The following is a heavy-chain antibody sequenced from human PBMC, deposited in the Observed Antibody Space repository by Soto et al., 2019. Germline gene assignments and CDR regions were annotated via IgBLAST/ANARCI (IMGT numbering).Heavy chain of an antibody. CDR1: GFTFSSYG. CDR3: ARGIAMAFQH. Sequence: QVQLVESGGGVVQPGRSLRLSCAASGFTFSSYGMHWVRQAPGKGLEWVAVIWYDGSNKYYADSVKGRFTISRDNSKNTLYLQMTSLRAEDTAVYYCARGIAMAFQHWGQGTLVTVSS. V-gene: IGHV3-33*01. D-gene: IGHD6-19*01. J-gene: IGHJ1*01. CDR2: IWYDGSNK.